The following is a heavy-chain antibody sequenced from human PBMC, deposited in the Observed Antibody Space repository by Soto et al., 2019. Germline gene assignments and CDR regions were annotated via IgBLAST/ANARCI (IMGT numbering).Heavy chain of an antibody. CDR2: ISGSGGST. CDR1: GFTFSSYA. Sequence: PGGSLRLSCAASGFTFSSYAMSWVRQAPGKGLGWVSAISGSGGSTYYADSVKGRFTISRDNSKNTLYLQMNSLRAEDTAVYYCASAVAGTLGLFDIWGQGTMVTVSS. CDR3: ASAVAGTLGLFDI. J-gene: IGHJ3*02. V-gene: IGHV3-23*01. D-gene: IGHD6-19*01.